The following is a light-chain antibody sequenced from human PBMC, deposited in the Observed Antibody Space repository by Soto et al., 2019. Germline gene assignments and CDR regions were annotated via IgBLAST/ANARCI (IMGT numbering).Light chain of an antibody. CDR2: NTF. CDR3: QQYGDLPPT. V-gene: IGKV3-20*01. J-gene: IGKJ1*01. CDR1: QSVVNYQ. Sequence: EVVLTQSPGTLSLSPGERATLSCRTSQSVVNYQLAWYRQKPGQAPRLLIYNTFHRATGIPDRFSGTGSETDFTLSISRLEPEDFAVYHCQQYGDLPPTFGHGTRVEIK.